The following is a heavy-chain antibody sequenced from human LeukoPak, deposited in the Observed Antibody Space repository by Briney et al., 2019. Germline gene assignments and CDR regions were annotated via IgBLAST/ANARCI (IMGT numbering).Heavy chain of an antibody. J-gene: IGHJ4*02. Sequence: GGSLRLSCAASGFTFSSYSMNWVRQAPGKGLVWVSSISSSSSYIYYADSVKGRFTISRDNAKNSLYLQMNSLRAEDTAVYYCARAPQARPYYDFWSGYYFDYWGQGTLVTVSS. CDR2: ISSSSSYI. CDR1: GFTFSSYS. D-gene: IGHD3-3*01. CDR3: ARAPQARPYYDFWSGYYFDY. V-gene: IGHV3-21*01.